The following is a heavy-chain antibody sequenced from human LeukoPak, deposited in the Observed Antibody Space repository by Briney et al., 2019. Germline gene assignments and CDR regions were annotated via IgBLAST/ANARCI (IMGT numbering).Heavy chain of an antibody. CDR1: GFSLSNARMG. D-gene: IGHD2-2*01. V-gene: IGHV2-26*01. J-gene: IGHJ3*02. Sequence: SGPTLVNPTETLTLTCTVSGFSLSNARMGVSWIRQPPGKALEWLAHIFSNDEKSYSTSLKSRLTISKDTSKRQVVLTMTNMDPVDTATYYCARIMVVPAAMVVPYAFDIWGQGTMVTVSS. CDR3: ARIMVVPAAMVVPYAFDI. CDR2: IFSNDEK.